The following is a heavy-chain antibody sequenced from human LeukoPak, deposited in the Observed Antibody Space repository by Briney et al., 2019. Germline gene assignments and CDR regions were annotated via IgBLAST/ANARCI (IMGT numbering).Heavy chain of an antibody. Sequence: GGSLRLSCAASGFTFSSYEMNWVRQAPGKGLEWVSYISSSGSTIYYADSVKGRFTISRDNAKNSLYLQMNSLRAEDTALYYCARDRYDSSGIFDYWGQGILVTVSS. V-gene: IGHV3-48*03. CDR3: ARDRYDSSGIFDY. CDR1: GFTFSSYE. J-gene: IGHJ4*02. D-gene: IGHD3-22*01. CDR2: ISSSGSTI.